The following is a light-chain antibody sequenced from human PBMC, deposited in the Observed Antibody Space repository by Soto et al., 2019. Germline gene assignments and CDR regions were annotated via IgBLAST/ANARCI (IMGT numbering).Light chain of an antibody. CDR2: DAS. V-gene: IGKV1-5*01. CDR3: QQYNSYSIT. Sequence: DIQMTQSPSTLSASVGDRVTITCRASQSISSWLAWYQQKPGKAPKLLIYDASSLESGVPSRFSGSGSGTEFTLTISSLQPDDFATYYCQQYNSYSITFGQGTRLAIK. J-gene: IGKJ5*01. CDR1: QSISSW.